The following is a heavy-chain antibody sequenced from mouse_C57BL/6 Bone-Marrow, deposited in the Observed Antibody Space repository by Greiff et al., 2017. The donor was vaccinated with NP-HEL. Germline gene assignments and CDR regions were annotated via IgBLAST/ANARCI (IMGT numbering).Heavy chain of an antibody. V-gene: IGHV1-4*01. D-gene: IGHD2-12*01. Sequence: QVQLQQSGAELARPGASVKMSCKASGYTFTSYTMHWVKQRPGQGLEWIGYINPSSGYTKSNQKFKDKATLTADKSSSTAYMQLSSLTSEDSAVYYCARSTTGRMDYWGQGTSVTVSS. CDR3: ARSTTGRMDY. CDR1: GYTFTSYT. J-gene: IGHJ4*01. CDR2: INPSSGYT.